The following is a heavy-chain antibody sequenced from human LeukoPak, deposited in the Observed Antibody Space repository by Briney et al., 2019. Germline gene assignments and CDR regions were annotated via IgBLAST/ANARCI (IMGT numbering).Heavy chain of an antibody. V-gene: IGHV4-34*01. CDR1: GGSFSGYY. Sequence: PSETLSLTCAVYGGSFSGYYWSWIRQPPGNGLEWIGEINHSGSTNYNPSLKSRVTISVDTSKNQFSLKLSSVTAADTAVYYCASVYGDYGSPASPIDYWGQGTLVTVSS. J-gene: IGHJ4*02. CDR3: ASVYGDYGSPASPIDY. D-gene: IGHD4-17*01. CDR2: INHSGST.